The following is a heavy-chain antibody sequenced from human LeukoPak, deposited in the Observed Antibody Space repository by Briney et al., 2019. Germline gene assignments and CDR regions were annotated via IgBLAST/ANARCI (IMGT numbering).Heavy chain of an antibody. CDR3: ARVGCTGGSCYGWFDP. CDR1: GYIFTDYY. CDR2: INPNSGDT. V-gene: IGHV1-2*02. J-gene: IGHJ5*02. Sequence: ASVKVSCKASGYIFTDYYMHWVRQAPGQGLEWMGWINPNSGDTNSAQKFQGRVTMTRDTSISTAYMELSRLRSDDTAVYYCARVGCTGGSCYGWFDPWGQGTLVTVSS. D-gene: IGHD2-15*01.